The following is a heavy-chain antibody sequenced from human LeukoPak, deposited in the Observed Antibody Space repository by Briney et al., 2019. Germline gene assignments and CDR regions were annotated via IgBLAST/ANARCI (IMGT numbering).Heavy chain of an antibody. CDR3: ARSNYGGQGAGDNWFAP. CDR1: AYTFTDYY. D-gene: IGHD4-23*01. Sequence: GASVKVSCKASAYTFTDYYVHWVRQAPGQGLEGMGWMNPNIGGTNYAQKFQGRVTMTRDTSISTAYMDLSSLTSDDTAVYYCARSNYGGQGAGDNWFAPWGQGTLVTVSS. J-gene: IGHJ5*02. CDR2: MNPNIGGT. V-gene: IGHV1-2*02.